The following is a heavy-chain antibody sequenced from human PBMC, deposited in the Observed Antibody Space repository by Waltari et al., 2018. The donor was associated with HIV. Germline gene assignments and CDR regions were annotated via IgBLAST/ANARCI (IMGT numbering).Heavy chain of an antibody. CDR3: SRVRDSGDYGHFDS. V-gene: IGHV4-4*02. CDR1: GASISSSKW. D-gene: IGHD4-17*01. CDR2: IYHSGDT. Sequence: QVQLEESGPGLVRPSGTLSVTCAVSGASISSSKWWSWVRQPPGKGLEWIGEIYHSGDTTYNPVFKRRLTLSIDKSKKQFSLNLTSVTAADTAVYYCSRVRDSGDYGHFDSWGRGTLVIVSS. J-gene: IGHJ4*01.